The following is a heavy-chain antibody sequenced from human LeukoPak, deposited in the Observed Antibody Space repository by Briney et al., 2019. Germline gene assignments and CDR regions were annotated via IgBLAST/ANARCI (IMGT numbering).Heavy chain of an antibody. CDR3: ATDGESGGYSFKNAFDI. CDR1: GYTLTELS. V-gene: IGHV1-24*01. J-gene: IGHJ3*02. D-gene: IGHD5-18*01. CDR2: FDPEDGET. Sequence: ASVKVSCKVSGYTLTELSMHWVRQAPGKGLEWMGGFDPEDGETIYAHKFQGRVTMTEDTSTDTAYMELSSLRSEDTAVYYCATDGESGGYSFKNAFDIWGQGTMVTVSS.